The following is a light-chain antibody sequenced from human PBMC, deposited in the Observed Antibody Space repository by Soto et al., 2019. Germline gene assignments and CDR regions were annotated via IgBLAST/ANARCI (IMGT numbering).Light chain of an antibody. CDR1: QDISNY. CDR3: QRYDNLPYT. CDR2: DAS. Sequence: DIQMTQYPSSLSASVGDRVTITCQASQDISNYLNGYQQKPGKAPKLLIYDASNLETGVPSRFSGSGSGTAFTFTISSLQPEDIATYYCQRYDNLPYTFGQGTKLEIK. J-gene: IGKJ2*01. V-gene: IGKV1-33*01.